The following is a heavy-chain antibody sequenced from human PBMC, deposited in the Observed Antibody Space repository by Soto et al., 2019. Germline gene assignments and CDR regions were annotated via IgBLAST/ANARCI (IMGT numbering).Heavy chain of an antibody. J-gene: IGHJ5*02. D-gene: IGHD2-2*01. V-gene: IGHV4-38-2*02. CDR1: GYSISSGYY. Sequence: SETMSLTCAVSGYSISSGYYWGWIRQPPGKGLEWIGSIYHSGSTYYNPSLKSRVTISVDTSKNQFSLKLSSVTAADTAVYYCARDGVVQAAIDWFDRWCQGTRVTVSS. CDR2: IYHSGST. CDR3: ARDGVVQAAIDWFDR.